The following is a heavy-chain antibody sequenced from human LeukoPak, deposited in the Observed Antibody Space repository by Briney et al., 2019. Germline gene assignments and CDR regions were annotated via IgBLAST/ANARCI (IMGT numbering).Heavy chain of an antibody. D-gene: IGHD3-22*01. V-gene: IGHV4-34*01. CDR2: INHSGST. CDR3: ATDYYDSSGYYYGNY. Sequence: SETLSLTCAVYGGSFSGYCWSWIRQPPGKGLEWIGEINHSGSTNYNPSLKSRVTISVDTSKNQFSLKLSSVTAADTAVYYCATDYYDSSGYYYGNYWGQGTLVTVSS. CDR1: GGSFSGYC. J-gene: IGHJ4*02.